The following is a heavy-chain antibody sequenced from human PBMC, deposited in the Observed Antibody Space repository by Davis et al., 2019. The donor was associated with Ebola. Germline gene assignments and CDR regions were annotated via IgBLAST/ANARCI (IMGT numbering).Heavy chain of an antibody. V-gene: IGHV3-30-3*01. CDR1: GFTFNSYA. CDR3: ARAGWDIVVVPAAHHTFDF. Sequence: GGSLRLSCAASGFTFNSYAMHWVRQAPGKGLEWVAVISYDGSNKYYADSVKGRFTISRDNSKNTLYLQMNSLRAEDTAVYYCARAGWDIVVVPAAHHTFDFWGQGTLVTVSS. J-gene: IGHJ4*02. CDR2: ISYDGSNK. D-gene: IGHD2-2*01.